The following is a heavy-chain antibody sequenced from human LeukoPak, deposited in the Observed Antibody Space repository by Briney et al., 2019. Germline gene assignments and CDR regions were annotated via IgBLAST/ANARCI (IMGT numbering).Heavy chain of an antibody. CDR1: GFTFDDYG. V-gene: IGHV3-20*04. CDR2: INWNGGST. Sequence: SGGSLRLSCAASGFTFDDYGMSWVRQAPGKGLEWVSGINWNGGSTGYADSVKGRFTISRDNAKNSLYLQMNSLRVEDTALYYCARGIRFLEWLSGSDYWGQGTLVPVSS. CDR3: ARGIRFLEWLSGSDY. J-gene: IGHJ4*02. D-gene: IGHD3-3*01.